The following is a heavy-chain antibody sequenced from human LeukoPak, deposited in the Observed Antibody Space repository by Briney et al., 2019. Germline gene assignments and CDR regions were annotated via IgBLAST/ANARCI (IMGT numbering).Heavy chain of an antibody. CDR3: ARAGVWDYSDSSGYHNGAFDI. V-gene: IGHV1-2*02. D-gene: IGHD3-22*01. CDR1: GYTFTGYY. CDR2: IKPNSGGT. Sequence: GESLKISCKASGYTFTGYYMHWVRQAPGQGLEWMGWIKPNSGGTNYAQKFQARVTMTRDTSISTAYMELSRLRFDDTAVYYCARAGVWDYSDSSGYHNGAFDIWGQGTMVTVSS. J-gene: IGHJ3*02.